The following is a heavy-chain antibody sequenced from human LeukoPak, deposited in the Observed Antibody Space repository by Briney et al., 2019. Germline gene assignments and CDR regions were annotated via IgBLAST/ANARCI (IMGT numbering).Heavy chain of an antibody. CDR3: ARGGKQQLAVDY. V-gene: IGHV4-34*01. Sequence: SETLSLTCALSGGSITDYFYNWVRQPPGKGLEWIGEINHSGSTNYNPSLKSRVTISVDTSKNQFSLKLSSVTAADTAVYYCARGGKQQLAVDYWGQGTLVTVSS. CDR2: INHSGST. J-gene: IGHJ4*02. D-gene: IGHD6-13*01. CDR1: GGSITDYF.